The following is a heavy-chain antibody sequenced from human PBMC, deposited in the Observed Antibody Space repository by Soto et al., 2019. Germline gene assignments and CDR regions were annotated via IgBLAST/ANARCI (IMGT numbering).Heavy chain of an antibody. V-gene: IGHV1-3*01. CDR2: INAGNGNT. CDR3: ARGSDPSWFDP. CDR1: GYTFTSYA. J-gene: IGHJ5*02. Sequence: GASVKVSCTASGYTFTSYAMHWVRQAPGQRLEWMGWINAGNGNTKYSQKFQGRVTITRDTSASTAYMELSSLRSEDTAVYYCARGSDPSWFDPWGQGTQVTVSS.